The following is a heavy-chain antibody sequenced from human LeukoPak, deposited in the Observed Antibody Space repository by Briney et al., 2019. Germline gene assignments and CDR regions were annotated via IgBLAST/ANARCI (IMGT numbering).Heavy chain of an antibody. CDR3: ATRGFAHSSSLDY. J-gene: IGHJ4*02. CDR2: IYHSGST. D-gene: IGHD6-13*01. CDR1: GGSISSSNW. Sequence: PSGTLSLTCAVSGGSISSSNWWSWVRQPPGKGLEWIGEIYHSGSTNYNPSLKSRVTISVDKSKNQFSLKLSSVTAAATAVYYCATRGFAHSSSLDYWGQGTLVTVSS. V-gene: IGHV4-4*02.